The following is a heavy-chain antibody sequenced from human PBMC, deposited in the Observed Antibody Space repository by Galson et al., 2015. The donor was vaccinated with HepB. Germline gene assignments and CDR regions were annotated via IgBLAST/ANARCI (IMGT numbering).Heavy chain of an antibody. CDR1: GFTFSSYS. V-gene: IGHV3-21*01. J-gene: IGHJ3*02. Sequence: LRLSCAASGFTFSSYSMNWVRQAPGKGLEWVSSISNSSSYIYYADSVKGRFTISRDNAKNSLYLQMNSLRAEDTAVYYCASHGEYCSGGSGYGVNHAFDIWGQGTMVTVSS. CDR2: ISNSSSYI. CDR3: ASHGEYCSGGSGYGVNHAFDI. D-gene: IGHD2-15*01.